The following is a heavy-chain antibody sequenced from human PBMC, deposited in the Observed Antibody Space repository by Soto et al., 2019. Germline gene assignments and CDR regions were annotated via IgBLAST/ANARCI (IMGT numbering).Heavy chain of an antibody. CDR1: GYTFIGYY. CDR2: INPRSGDT. CDR3: GRDGVGATPLGWFDP. V-gene: IGHV1-2*06. D-gene: IGHD1-26*01. Sequence: QVQLVQSGAEVKKPGASVKVSCKASGYTFIGYYIHWVRQAPGQGLEWMGRINPRSGDTTYAQKFQGRLTMPRDTSISTASMELSSLRSDDTAVYYCGRDGVGATPLGWFDPWGQGALVTVSS. J-gene: IGHJ5*02.